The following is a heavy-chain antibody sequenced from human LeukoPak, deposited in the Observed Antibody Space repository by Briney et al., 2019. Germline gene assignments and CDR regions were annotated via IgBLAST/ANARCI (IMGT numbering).Heavy chain of an antibody. D-gene: IGHD4-23*01. Sequence: ASVTVSCKASGYTFTSYDINWVRQAPGQGLEWMGWMSPNSDNTGYAQKFQGRVTFTRDTSISTAYMELRSLTSEDTAVYYCARDYGGSSGWFDPWGQGTLVTVSS. J-gene: IGHJ5*02. CDR3: ARDYGGSSGWFDP. V-gene: IGHV1-8*01. CDR2: MSPNSDNT. CDR1: GYTFTSYD.